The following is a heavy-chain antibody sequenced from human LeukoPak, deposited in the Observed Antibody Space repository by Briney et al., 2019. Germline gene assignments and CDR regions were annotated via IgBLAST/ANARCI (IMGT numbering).Heavy chain of an antibody. J-gene: IGHJ4*02. CDR1: GYTFTGYY. CDR2: INPNSGGT. V-gene: IGHV1-2*02. Sequence: ASVKVSCKASGYTFTGYYMHWVRQAPGQGLEWMGWINPNSGGTNYAQKFQGRVTMTRDTSISTAYMELSRLRSDDTAVYYCARHVGGSYWSHYFDYWGQGTLVTVSS. D-gene: IGHD1-26*01. CDR3: ARHVGGSYWSHYFDY.